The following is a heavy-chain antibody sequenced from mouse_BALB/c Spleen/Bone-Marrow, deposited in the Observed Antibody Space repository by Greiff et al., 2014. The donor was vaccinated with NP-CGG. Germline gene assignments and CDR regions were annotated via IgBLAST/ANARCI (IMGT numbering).Heavy chain of an antibody. D-gene: IGHD1-1*01. CDR2: ISSGSSTI. J-gene: IGHJ2*01. V-gene: IGHV5-17*02. Sequence: EVHLVESGGGLVQPGGSRKLSCAASGFTFSSFGMHWVRQAPEKGLEWVAYISSGSSTICYADTVKGRFTISRDNPKNTLFLQMTSLRSEDTAMYYCASSPYGYFDYWGQGTTLTVSS. CDR1: GFTFSSFG. CDR3: ASSPYGYFDY.